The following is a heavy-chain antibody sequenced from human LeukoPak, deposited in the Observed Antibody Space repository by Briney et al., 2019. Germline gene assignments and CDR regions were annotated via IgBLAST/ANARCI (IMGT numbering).Heavy chain of an antibody. Sequence: PGGSLRLSCAASGFTFSNYWMHWVRQAPGEALMWVSRIKSDGSSTTYADSAKGRFTISRDNAKNTLYLQMNSLRAEDTAVYYCSRDSLSSCGGDCYSGLDVWGQGTTVTVSS. D-gene: IGHD2-21*02. J-gene: IGHJ6*02. CDR3: SRDSLSSCGGDCYSGLDV. CDR1: GFTFSNYW. V-gene: IGHV3-74*01. CDR2: IKSDGSST.